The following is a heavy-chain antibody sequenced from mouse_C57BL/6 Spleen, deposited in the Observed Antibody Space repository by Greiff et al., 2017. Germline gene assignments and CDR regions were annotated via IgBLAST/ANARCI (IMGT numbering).Heavy chain of an antibody. J-gene: IGHJ1*03. CDR1: GYTFTGYY. V-gene: IGHV1-42*01. CDR3: AGRYGYDWYLDV. D-gene: IGHD2-2*01. CDR2: INPSTGGT. Sequence: EVQLQQPGPELVKPGASVKMSCKASGYTFTGYYMNWVKQSPEKSLEWIGEINPSTGGTTYNQKFKAKATLPVDKSSSTAYMQLNSLTSEDSAGYYGAGRYGYDWYLDVWGTGTTVTVSS.